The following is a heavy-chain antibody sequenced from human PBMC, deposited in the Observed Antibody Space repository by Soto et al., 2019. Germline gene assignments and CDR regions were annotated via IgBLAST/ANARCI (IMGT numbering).Heavy chain of an antibody. CDR1: GFTFSSYA. D-gene: IGHD3-10*01. CDR3: AKDRARAALFDP. Sequence: EVQLLESGGGLVQPGGSLRLSCAASGFTFSSYAMGWVRQAPGKGLEWVSASSGSGGSTYYADSVRGRFTISRNNPKNTLYLQMNSLRAEATAVYYCAKDRARAALFDPWGQGTLVTVSS. V-gene: IGHV3-23*01. J-gene: IGHJ5*02. CDR2: SSGSGGST.